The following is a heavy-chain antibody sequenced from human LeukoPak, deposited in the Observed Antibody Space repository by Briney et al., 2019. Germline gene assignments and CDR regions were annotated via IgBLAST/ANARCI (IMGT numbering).Heavy chain of an antibody. D-gene: IGHD2-21*02. CDR3: AKGGGGDCFGCSVYFDY. V-gene: IGHV3-30*02. CDR2: IRYDGSNK. Sequence: GGSLRLSCAASGFTFSSYGMHWVRQAPGKGLEWVAFIRYDGSNKYYADSVKGRFTISRDNSKNTLYLQMNSLRAEDTAVYYCAKGGGGDCFGCSVYFDYWGQGTLVTVSS. CDR1: GFTFSSYG. J-gene: IGHJ4*02.